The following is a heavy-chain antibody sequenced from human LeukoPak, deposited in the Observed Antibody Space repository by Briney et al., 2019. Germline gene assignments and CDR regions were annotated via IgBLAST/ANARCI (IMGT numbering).Heavy chain of an antibody. CDR3: ARSGGSGSCYHFDY. CDR2: ISSDGSST. D-gene: IGHD3-10*01. Sequence: GGSLRLSCAASGFTFSSYWMHWVRQAPGKGLVWVAHISSDGSSTTHADSVKGQFTISRDNAKNTLYLQMNSLRAEDTAVYYCARSGGSGSCYHFDYWGQGTRVTVSS. J-gene: IGHJ4*02. CDR1: GFTFSSYW. V-gene: IGHV3-74*01.